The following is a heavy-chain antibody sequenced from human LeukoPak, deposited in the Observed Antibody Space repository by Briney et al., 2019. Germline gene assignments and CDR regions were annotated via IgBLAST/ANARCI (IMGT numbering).Heavy chain of an antibody. CDR2: ISAYNGNT. CDR3: ARKAEWLLRNAFDI. D-gene: IGHD3-3*01. V-gene: IGHV1-18*01. CDR1: GYPFTSYG. Sequence: ASVKVSCKASGYPFTSYGISWVRQAPGQGLEWMGWISAYNGNTNYAQKLQGRVTMTTDTSTSTAYMELRSLRSDDTAVYYCARKAEWLLRNAFDIWGQGTMVTVSS. J-gene: IGHJ3*02.